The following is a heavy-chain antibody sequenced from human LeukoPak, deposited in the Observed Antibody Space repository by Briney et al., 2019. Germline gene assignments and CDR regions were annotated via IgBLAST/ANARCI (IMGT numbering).Heavy chain of an antibody. D-gene: IGHD3-10*01. Sequence: SQTLSLTCAISGDSVSSNGAAWNWIRQSPSRGLEWLGRTYYRSKWYNDYAVSAKSRITINPDTSKNQSSLQLNSVTPEDTAVYYCARGTYGSGSYYNDYWGQGTLVTVSS. CDR2: TYYRSKWYN. J-gene: IGHJ4*02. V-gene: IGHV6-1*01. CDR1: GDSVSSNGAA. CDR3: ARGTYGSGSYYNDY.